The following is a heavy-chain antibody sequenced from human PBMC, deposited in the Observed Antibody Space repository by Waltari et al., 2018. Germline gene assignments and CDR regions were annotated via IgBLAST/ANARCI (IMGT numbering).Heavy chain of an antibody. CDR1: DFIARNNY. V-gene: IGHV3-53*01. CDR3: ATLGAYLGAFEV. D-gene: IGHD3-16*01. Sequence: EVQLVEAGGALINPGGSLSLSFAASDFIARNNYMAWVRQAPGKGLEWVSVIYAGGGSDSADSVRGRFTISRDNSKNTLYLEMNALRPDDTAVYYCATLGAYLGAFEVWGRGTMVTVSS. CDR2: IYAGGGS. J-gene: IGHJ3*01.